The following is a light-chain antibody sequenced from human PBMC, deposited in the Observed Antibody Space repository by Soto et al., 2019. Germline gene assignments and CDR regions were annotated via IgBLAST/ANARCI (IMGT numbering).Light chain of an antibody. CDR2: DVS. CDR1: NSDIGNYNL. J-gene: IGLJ2*01. Sequence: QAVLTQPAAVSGSPGQSITISCTGTNSDIGNYNLVSWYQQHPGKAPKLMIYDVSKRPSVVSNRFSGSKSDNTASLTISGLQAEDEADYYCCSYAGTRDVFGGGTKLTVL. CDR3: CSYAGTRDV. V-gene: IGLV2-23*02.